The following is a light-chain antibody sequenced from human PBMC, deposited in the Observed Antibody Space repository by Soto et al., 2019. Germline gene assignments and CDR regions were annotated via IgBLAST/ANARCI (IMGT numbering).Light chain of an antibody. CDR1: QSVTGSY. Sequence: EIVLTQSPGTLSLSPGERATLSCRASQSVTGSYLAWYQQKPGQAPRLLIYGASTRATGIPDRFSGSGSGTGFTLTISRLEPEDFAVYYCQQYGRSPPKTFGQGTKVEIK. J-gene: IGKJ1*01. CDR2: GAS. CDR3: QQYGRSPPKT. V-gene: IGKV3-20*01.